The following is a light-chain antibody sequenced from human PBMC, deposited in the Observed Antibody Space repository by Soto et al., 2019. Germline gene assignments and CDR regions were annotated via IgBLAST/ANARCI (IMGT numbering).Light chain of an antibody. CDR3: QQYNHWLWT. V-gene: IGKV3-15*01. Sequence: EIMMTQSPATLSVSPGERATLSCRASQSVKSNLAWYQQKPGQAPRLLIYGASTRATGIPARFSGSGSGTEVTPTIRSVRSEDAAVLYCQQYNHWLWTCGQGTKVQIK. J-gene: IGKJ1*01. CDR1: QSVKSN. CDR2: GAS.